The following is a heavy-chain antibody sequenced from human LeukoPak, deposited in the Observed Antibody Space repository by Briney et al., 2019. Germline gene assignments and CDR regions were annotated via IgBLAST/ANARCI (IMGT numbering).Heavy chain of an antibody. CDR3: AKDPGLLYDFWSGYSVASDY. Sequence: GGSLRLSCAASGFTFSSYGMHWVRQAPGKGLEWVAVISYDGSNKYYADSVKGRFTISRDNSKNTLYLQMNSLRAEDTAVYYCAKDPGLLYDFWSGYSVASDYWGQGTLVTVSS. J-gene: IGHJ4*02. CDR2: ISYDGSNK. D-gene: IGHD3-3*01. CDR1: GFTFSSYG. V-gene: IGHV3-30*18.